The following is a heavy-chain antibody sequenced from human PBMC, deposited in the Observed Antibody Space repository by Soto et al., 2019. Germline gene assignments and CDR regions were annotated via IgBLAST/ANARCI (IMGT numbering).Heavy chain of an antibody. Sequence: ASVKVSCKASGYTFTSYGISWVRQAPGQGLEWMGWISAYNGNTNYAQKLQGRVTMTTDTSTSTAYMELRSLRSDDTAVYYCARDIRPFQFYYYYYGMDVWGQGTTVTV. D-gene: IGHD1-20*01. V-gene: IGHV1-18*04. CDR1: GYTFTSYG. J-gene: IGHJ6*02. CDR3: ARDIRPFQFYYYYYGMDV. CDR2: ISAYNGNT.